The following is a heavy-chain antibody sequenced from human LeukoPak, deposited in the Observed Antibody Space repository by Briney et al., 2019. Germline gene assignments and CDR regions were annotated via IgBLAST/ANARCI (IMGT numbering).Heavy chain of an antibody. CDR1: GCTFTSYG. J-gene: IGHJ4*02. CDR2: ISAYNGNT. V-gene: IGHV1-18*01. Sequence: GASVKVSCKASGCTFTSYGISWVGQAPGQGLEWMGWISAYNGNTNYAQKLQGRVTMTTDTSTSTAYMELRSLRSDDTAVYYWATSSAQPGPFDYWGQGSLVTVSS. CDR3: ATSSAQPGPFDY. D-gene: IGHD6-25*01.